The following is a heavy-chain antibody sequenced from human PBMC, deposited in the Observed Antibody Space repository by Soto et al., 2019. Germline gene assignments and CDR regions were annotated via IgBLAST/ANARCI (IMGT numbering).Heavy chain of an antibody. D-gene: IGHD2-15*01. V-gene: IGHV5-10-1*01. CDR3: VRMGFSGGGYLSYFYYGMDV. CDR1: GYSFTSYW. J-gene: IGHJ6*02. CDR2: IDPSDSYT. Sequence: GESLKISCKGSGYSFTSYWINWVRQMPXKGLEWMGRIDPSDSYTNYSPSFQGHVTISADKSISTAYLQWSSLKASDTAMYYCVRMGFSGGGYLSYFYYGMDVWGQGTTVTIYS.